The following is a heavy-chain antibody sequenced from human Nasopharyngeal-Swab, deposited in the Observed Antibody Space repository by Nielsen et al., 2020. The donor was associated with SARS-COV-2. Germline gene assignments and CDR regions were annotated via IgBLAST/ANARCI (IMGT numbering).Heavy chain of an antibody. J-gene: IGHJ6*02. Sequence: WIRQPPGKGLEWIGEINHRGSTNYNPSLKSRVTISVDTSKNQFSLKLSSVTAADTAVYYCARVRSGWQTYYYYGMDVWGQGTTVHRLL. CDR2: INHRGST. D-gene: IGHD6-19*01. CDR3: ARVRSGWQTYYYYGMDV. V-gene: IGHV4-34*01.